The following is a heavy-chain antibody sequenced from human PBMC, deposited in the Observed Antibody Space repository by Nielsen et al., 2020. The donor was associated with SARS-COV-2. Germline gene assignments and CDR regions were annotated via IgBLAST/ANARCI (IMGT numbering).Heavy chain of an antibody. Sequence: SETLSLTCTVSGGSISSSSYYWGWIRQPPGKGLEWIGSIYYSGSTYYNLSLKSRVTISVDTSKNQFSLKLSSVTAADTAVYYCAKVGATFDYWGQGTLVTVSS. J-gene: IGHJ4*02. D-gene: IGHD1-26*01. V-gene: IGHV4-39*01. CDR2: IYYSGST. CDR1: GGSISSSSYY. CDR3: AKVGATFDY.